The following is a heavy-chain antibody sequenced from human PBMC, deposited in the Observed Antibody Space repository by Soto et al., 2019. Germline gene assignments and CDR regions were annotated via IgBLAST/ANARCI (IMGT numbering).Heavy chain of an antibody. D-gene: IGHD4-17*01. Sequence: GGSLRLSCAGSGFTFGNYWMSWVRQAPGKGLEWVANIKEDGSVKKYVDSVKGRFTISRDNAQNSLYLQMYSLRAEDTAIYYCARLKEVSGDVFQHWGQGTLVTVSS. CDR2: IKEDGSVK. CDR1: GFTFGNYW. CDR3: ARLKEVSGDVFQH. V-gene: IGHV3-7*01. J-gene: IGHJ1*01.